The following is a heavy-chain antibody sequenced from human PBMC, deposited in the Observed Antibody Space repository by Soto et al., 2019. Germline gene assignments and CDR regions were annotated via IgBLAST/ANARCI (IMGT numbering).Heavy chain of an antibody. CDR3: AKDRTRGYSSSHFDY. V-gene: IGHV3-23*01. CDR2: ISGSGGST. J-gene: IGHJ4*02. Sequence: GGSLRLSCAASGFTFSSYAMSWVRQAPGKGLEWVSAISGSGGSTYYADSVKGRFTISRDNSKNTLYLQMNSLRAEDTAVYYCAKDRTRGYSSSHFDYWGQGTLVTVSS. CDR1: GFTFSSYA. D-gene: IGHD6-6*01.